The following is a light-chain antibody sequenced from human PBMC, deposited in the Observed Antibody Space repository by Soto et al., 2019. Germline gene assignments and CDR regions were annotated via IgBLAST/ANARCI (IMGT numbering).Light chain of an antibody. CDR2: KAS. J-gene: IGKJ4*01. V-gene: IGKV1-5*03. CDR1: QSVNRW. CDR3: QHYSDFAAIT. Sequence: DIQMTQSPSTLSASVGDRVTITRRASQSVNRWLAWYQQKPGKAPKLLIYKASNLQGGVPSRFSGSGSGTEFTLTINSLQPDDFATYYCQHYSDFAAITFGGGTKVEMK.